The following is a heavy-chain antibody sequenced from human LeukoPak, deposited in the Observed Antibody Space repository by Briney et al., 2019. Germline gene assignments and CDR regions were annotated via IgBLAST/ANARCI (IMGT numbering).Heavy chain of an antibody. CDR2: ISGSGGST. J-gene: IGHJ3*02. V-gene: IGHV3-23*01. Sequence: GGSLRLSCAASGFTFSSNAMSWVRQAPGKGLEWVSAISGSGGSTYYADSVKGRFTISRDNSKNTLYLQMNSLRAEDTAVYYCAKHTATYGSGSRQAFDIWGQGTMVTVSS. CDR3: AKHTATYGSGSRQAFDI. D-gene: IGHD3-10*01. CDR1: GFTFSSNA.